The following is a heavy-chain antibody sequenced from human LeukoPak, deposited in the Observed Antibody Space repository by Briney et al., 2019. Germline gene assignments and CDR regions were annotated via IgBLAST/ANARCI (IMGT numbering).Heavy chain of an antibody. J-gene: IGHJ4*02. CDR2: IYYSGST. Sequence: SETLSLTCTVSGGSISSYYWSWIRQPPGKGLEWIGYIYYSGSTNYNPSLKSRVTISVDTSKNQFSLKLSSVTAADTAVYYCARAYSSGSPFDYWGQGTLVTVSS. CDR3: ARAYSSGSPFDY. V-gene: IGHV4-59*12. CDR1: GGSISSYY. D-gene: IGHD6-19*01.